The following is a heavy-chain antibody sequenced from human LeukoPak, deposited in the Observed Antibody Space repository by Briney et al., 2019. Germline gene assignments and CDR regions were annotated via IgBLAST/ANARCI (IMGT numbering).Heavy chain of an antibody. CDR2: ISGSGGFT. D-gene: IGHD1-26*01. J-gene: IGHJ4*02. CDR3: AKDRLSGSYYDY. V-gene: IGHV3-23*01. Sequence: AGGSLRLSCAASGFTFSSYAMSWVRQAPGKGLEWVSAISGSGGFTHCADSVKGRFTISRDNSKNTLFLQMNSLRAEDTAVYYCAKDRLSGSYYDYWGQGTLVTVPS. CDR1: GFTFSSYA.